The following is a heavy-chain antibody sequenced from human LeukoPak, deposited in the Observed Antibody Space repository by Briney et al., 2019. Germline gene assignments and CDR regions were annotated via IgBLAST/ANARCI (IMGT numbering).Heavy chain of an antibody. CDR3: ARLYDFWSGLNWFDP. Sequence: GASVKVSCEASGGTFSSYTISWVRQAPGQGLEWMGRIIPILGIANYAQKFQGRVTITADKSTSTAYMELSSLRSEDTAVYYCARLYDFWSGLNWFDPWGQGTLVTVSS. D-gene: IGHD3-3*01. CDR1: GGTFSSYT. J-gene: IGHJ5*02. V-gene: IGHV1-69*02. CDR2: IIPILGIA.